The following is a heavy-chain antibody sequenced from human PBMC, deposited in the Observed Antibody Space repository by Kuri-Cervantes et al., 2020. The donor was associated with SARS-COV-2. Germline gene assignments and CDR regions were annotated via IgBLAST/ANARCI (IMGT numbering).Heavy chain of an antibody. CDR2: ISTSSAYI. J-gene: IGHJ3*02. CDR3: ARESGVDWGSDAFDI. Sequence: GESLKISCAASGFTFSSYSMNWVRQAPGKGLEWVSYISTSSAYIYHGDSVKGRFIISRDNAKNSLYLQMISLRAEDTAVYYCARESGVDWGSDAFDIWGQGTMVTVSS. V-gene: IGHV3-21*01. CDR1: GFTFSSYS. D-gene: IGHD7-27*01.